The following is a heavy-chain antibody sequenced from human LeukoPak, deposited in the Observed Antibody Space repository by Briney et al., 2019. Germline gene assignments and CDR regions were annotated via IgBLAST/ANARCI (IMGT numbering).Heavy chain of an antibody. CDR1: GGTFSSYA. CDR2: IIPIFGTA. Sequence: ASVKVSCKASGGTFSSYAISWVRQAPGQGLEWMGGIIPIFGTANYAQKFQGRVTITADKSTSTAYMELSSLRSEDTAVYYCARDSVDGYGYYYYYMDVWGKGTTVTVSS. CDR3: ARDSVDGYGYYYYYMDV. J-gene: IGHJ6*03. V-gene: IGHV1-69*06. D-gene: IGHD5-24*01.